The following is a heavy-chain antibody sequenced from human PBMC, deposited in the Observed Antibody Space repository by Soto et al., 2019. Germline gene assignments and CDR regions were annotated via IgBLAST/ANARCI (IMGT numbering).Heavy chain of an antibody. Sequence: GGSLRLSCAASGFTVGSNYLSWVRQAPGKGLEWVSVIYSGGSTYYADSVKGRFTISRDNSKNTLYLQMNSLRAEDTAVYYCARDQLYYNDISGRPLNAFDVWGQGTMVTVSS. V-gene: IGHV3-66*01. J-gene: IGHJ3*01. CDR3: ARDQLYYNDISGRPLNAFDV. D-gene: IGHD3-22*01. CDR1: GFTVGSNY. CDR2: IYSGGST.